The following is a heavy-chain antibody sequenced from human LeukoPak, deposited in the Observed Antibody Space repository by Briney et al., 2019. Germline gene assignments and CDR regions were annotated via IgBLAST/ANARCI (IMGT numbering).Heavy chain of an antibody. CDR2: ISPYNGNT. V-gene: IGHV1-18*04. J-gene: IGHJ4*02. CDR3: ARGEYELVGDY. Sequence: ASVKVSCKASGYTFTDYYMHWVRQAPGQGLEWMGWISPYNGNTNYAQKLQGRVTLTTDISTSTAYMEVRSLRSDDTAVYYCARGEYELVGDYWGQGTLVTVSS. CDR1: GYTFTDYY. D-gene: IGHD6-13*01.